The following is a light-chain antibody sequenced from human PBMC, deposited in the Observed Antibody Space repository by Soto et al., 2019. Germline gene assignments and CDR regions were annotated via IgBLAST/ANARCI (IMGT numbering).Light chain of an antibody. CDR1: QSVSSY. Sequence: EIVLTHSPATLSLSPGESATLSCRASQSVSSYFAWYQQKPGQAPRLLIYDASKRATGIPARFSGSGSGTDFTLTISSLEPEDFAVYYCQQYHKWPITFGQGTRLEIK. CDR2: DAS. CDR3: QQYHKWPIT. V-gene: IGKV3-11*01. J-gene: IGKJ5*01.